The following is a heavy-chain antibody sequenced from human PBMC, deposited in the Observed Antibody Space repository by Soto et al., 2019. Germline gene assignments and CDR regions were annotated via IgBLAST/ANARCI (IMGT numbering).Heavy chain of an antibody. CDR2: IIPIFGTA. J-gene: IGHJ6*02. V-gene: IGHV1-69*13. D-gene: IGHD6-13*01. CDR1: GGTFSSYA. Sequence: SVKVSCKASGGTFSSYAISWVRQAPGQGLEWMGGIIPIFGTANYAQKFQGRVTITADESTSTAYMELSSLRSEDTAVYYCAGAYSSLSGGGMDVWGQGTTVTVS. CDR3: AGAYSSLSGGGMDV.